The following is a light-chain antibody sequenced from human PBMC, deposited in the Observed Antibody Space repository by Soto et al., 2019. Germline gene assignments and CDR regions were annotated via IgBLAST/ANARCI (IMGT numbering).Light chain of an antibody. J-gene: IGKJ1*01. CDR3: QQSNNWPWT. CDR2: GAS. CDR1: QSVGNS. V-gene: IGKV3-15*01. Sequence: LVMTQSPGTLSVSPGEGVTLSCRASQSVGNSLAWYQQKPGQAPRLLIFGASTRVTGIPARFSGSGSGTEFTLTISSLQSEDFAVYYCQQSNNWPWTFGQGTKVDIK.